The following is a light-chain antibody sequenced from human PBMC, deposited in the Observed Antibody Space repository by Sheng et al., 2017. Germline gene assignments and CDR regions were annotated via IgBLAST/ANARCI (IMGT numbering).Light chain of an antibody. V-gene: IGKV3-11*01. J-gene: IGKJ3*01. Sequence: EIVLTQSPATLSLSPGERATLSCRASQSVSSYLAWYQQKPGQAPRLLIYGSSSRATVIPDRFSGSGSGTDFTLTINRLEPEDFAVYYCQQRNKWPFTFGPGTKVDLK. CDR2: GSS. CDR1: QSVSSY. CDR3: QQRNKWPFT.